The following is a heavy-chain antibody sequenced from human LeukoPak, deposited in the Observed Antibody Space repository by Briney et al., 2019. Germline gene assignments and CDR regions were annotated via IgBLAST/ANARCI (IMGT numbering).Heavy chain of an antibody. CDR1: GFTFSSYG. CDR2: IRFDGTNQ. CDR3: ARPQYYYDTSGVQRGAFDS. J-gene: IGHJ4*02. D-gene: IGHD3-22*01. V-gene: IGHV3-30*02. Sequence: PGGSLRLSCTASGFTFSSYGMHWVRQAPGKGLEWVTLIRFDGTNQYYADSVKGRFTISRDNAKNSLYLQMHSLRAEDTAVYYCARPQYYYDTSGVQRGAFDSWGQGTLVTVSS.